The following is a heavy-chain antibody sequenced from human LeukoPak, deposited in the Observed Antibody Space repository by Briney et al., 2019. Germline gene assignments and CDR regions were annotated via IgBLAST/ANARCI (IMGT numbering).Heavy chain of an antibody. V-gene: IGHV3-30-3*01. Sequence: GGSLRLSCAASGFTFSSYAMHWVRQAPGKGLEWVAVISYDGSNKYYADSVKGRFTISRDNSKNTLYLQMNSLRAEDTAVYYCAREGFPPGEMGFDYGMDVWGQGTTVTVSS. CDR3: AREGFPPGEMGFDYGMDV. CDR1: GFTFSSYA. CDR2: ISYDGSNK. J-gene: IGHJ6*02. D-gene: IGHD5-24*01.